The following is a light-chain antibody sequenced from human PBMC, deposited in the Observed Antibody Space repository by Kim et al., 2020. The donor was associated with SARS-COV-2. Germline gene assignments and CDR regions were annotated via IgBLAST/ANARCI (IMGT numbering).Light chain of an antibody. V-gene: IGKV1-5*01. Sequence: DIQMTQSPSTLSASVGDRVTITCRASQSISSWLAWYQQKPGKAPKLLIYDASSLESGVPSRFSGSGSGTEFTLTISSLQPDDFATYYCQQYKSYAPTVGRRTKVDIK. CDR3: QQYKSYAPT. CDR1: QSISSW. CDR2: DAS. J-gene: IGKJ1*01.